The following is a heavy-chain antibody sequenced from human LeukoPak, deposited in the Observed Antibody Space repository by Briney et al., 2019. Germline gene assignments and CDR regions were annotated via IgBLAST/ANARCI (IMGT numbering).Heavy chain of an antibody. D-gene: IGHD5-12*01. CDR3: ARDSGYNAFDY. V-gene: IGHV3-7*05. Sequence: GGSLRLSCADSGFLFSNSWMAWVRQAPGRGLEWLAHINQDGSAKPCVDSVKGRFTISRDNAKNSLYLQMNSLRAEDTAMYYCARDSGYNAFDYWGQGTLVTVSS. J-gene: IGHJ4*02. CDR1: GFLFSNSW. CDR2: INQDGSAK.